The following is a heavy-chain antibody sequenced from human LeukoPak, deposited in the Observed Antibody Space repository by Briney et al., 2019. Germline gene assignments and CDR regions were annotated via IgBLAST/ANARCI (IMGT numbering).Heavy chain of an antibody. CDR2: INWNGGST. J-gene: IGHJ4*02. Sequence: GGSLRLSCAVSGFTFDDYGMSWVRQAPGKGLEWVAGINWNGGSTGYVDSVKGRFTISRDNAKNSLYLQMNSLRAEDTALYYCARDISSGWYFDYWGQGALVTVSS. D-gene: IGHD6-19*01. V-gene: IGHV3-20*04. CDR3: ARDISSGWYFDY. CDR1: GFTFDDYG.